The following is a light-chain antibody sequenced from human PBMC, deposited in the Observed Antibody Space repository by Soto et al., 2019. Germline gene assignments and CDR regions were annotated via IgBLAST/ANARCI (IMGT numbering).Light chain of an antibody. CDR3: QQHRSYPVT. Sequence: IQMTQSPSTLSASVGDRVIITCRASQSVSSWLAWYQHKPGKAPKLVIYKASRLESGVPSRFSGSGSGTEFTLTISSLQPDDFATYYCQQHRSYPVTFGQGTLLEIK. V-gene: IGKV1-5*03. CDR1: QSVSSW. CDR2: KAS. J-gene: IGKJ5*01.